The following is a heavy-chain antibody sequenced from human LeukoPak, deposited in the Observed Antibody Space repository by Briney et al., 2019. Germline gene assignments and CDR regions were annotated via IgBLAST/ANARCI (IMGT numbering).Heavy chain of an antibody. V-gene: IGHV3-9*01. Sequence: GGCLRLSCAAFGVTFYEDAMRGGWEAPGGGVGWVSGISWNIGGIGYAAAEKGRFTTNRDNAKNSLYLQMNSLRAEDTALYYCAKDMISERGQYYDFWSGPSYGMDVWGQGTTVTVSS. CDR2: ISWNIGGI. CDR1: GVTFYEDA. D-gene: IGHD3-3*01. J-gene: IGHJ6*02. CDR3: AKDMISERGQYYDFWSGPSYGMDV.